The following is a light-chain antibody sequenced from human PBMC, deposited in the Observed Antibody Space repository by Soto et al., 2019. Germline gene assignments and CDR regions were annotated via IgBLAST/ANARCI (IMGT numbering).Light chain of an antibody. J-gene: IGLJ2*01. V-gene: IGLV2-14*01. Sequence: QSALTQPASVSGSPGQSITISCTGTSSDVGGYNYVSWYQQHPGKAPKLMIYNVSNRPSGVSNRFSGSKSGNTASLTISGFQAEDEGHYYCSSFTSTNTVLFGGGTKVTVL. CDR3: SSFTSTNTVL. CDR2: NVS. CDR1: SSDVGGYNY.